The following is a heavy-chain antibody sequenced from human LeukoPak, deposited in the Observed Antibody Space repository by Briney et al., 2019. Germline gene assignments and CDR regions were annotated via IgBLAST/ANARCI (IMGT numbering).Heavy chain of an antibody. J-gene: IGHJ4*02. CDR2: IYYGGST. D-gene: IGHD6-6*01. V-gene: IGHV4-30-4*08. Sequence: SETLSLTCTVSGGSISSYYWSWIRQPPGKGLEWIGYIYYGGSTYYNPSLKSRVTISVDTSKNQFSLKLSSVTAADTAVYYCARAATYSSSSGDYFDYWGQGTLVTVSS. CDR1: GGSISSYY. CDR3: ARAATYSSSSGDYFDY.